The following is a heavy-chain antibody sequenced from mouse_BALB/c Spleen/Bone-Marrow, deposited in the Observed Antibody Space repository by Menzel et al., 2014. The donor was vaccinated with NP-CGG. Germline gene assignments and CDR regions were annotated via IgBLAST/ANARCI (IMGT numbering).Heavy chain of an antibody. CDR1: GYVFSSSW. CDR2: IYPGDGNT. J-gene: IGHJ1*01. V-gene: IGHV1-82*01. CDR3: ARRRTFITSVVDYFDV. D-gene: IGHD1-1*02. Sequence: QVQLQQSGSELVKPGASVKISCRASGYVFSSSWMNWVKQRPGQGLEWIGRIYPGDGNTNYNGKFKGKATLTADTSSSTAYMQISGLTSVDSAVYFCARRRTFITSVVDYFDVWGAGTTVTVSS.